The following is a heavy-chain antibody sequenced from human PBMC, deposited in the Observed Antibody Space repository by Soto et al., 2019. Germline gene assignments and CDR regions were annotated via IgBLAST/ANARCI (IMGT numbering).Heavy chain of an antibody. V-gene: IGHV3-23*01. D-gene: IGHD7-27*01. CDR3: AKKSLGTYFDY. CDR1: GFTFTNYV. Sequence: GGSLRLSCAASGFTFTNYVMSWVCQAPGKGLEWVSVISGSGSSTYYADSVKGRFTISRDNSKNTLYLQMNSLRAEDTAVYYCAKKSLGTYFDYWGQGTLVTVSS. CDR2: ISGSGSST. J-gene: IGHJ4*02.